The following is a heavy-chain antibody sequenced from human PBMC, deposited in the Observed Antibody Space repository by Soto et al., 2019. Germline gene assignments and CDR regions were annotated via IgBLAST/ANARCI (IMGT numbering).Heavy chain of an antibody. V-gene: IGHV3-23*01. Sequence: PGGSLRLSCTASGFTFSSYAMAWVRQAPGKGLEWVSSITGSGGGPYYADSVKGRFTISRDNAKNTLYLQMNNLRADDTAVYYCAKFFVALAFNFDYWGQGTLVTVSS. CDR1: GFTFSSYA. D-gene: IGHD2-15*01. CDR2: ITGSGGGP. J-gene: IGHJ4*02. CDR3: AKFFVALAFNFDY.